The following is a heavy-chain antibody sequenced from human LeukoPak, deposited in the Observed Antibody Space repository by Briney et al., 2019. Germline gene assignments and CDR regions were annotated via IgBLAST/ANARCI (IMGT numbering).Heavy chain of an antibody. V-gene: IGHV1-69*04. Sequence: SVKVSCKASGYTFTSYDINWVRQAPGQGLEWMGRIIPILDTPNYAQKFQGRVTITADKSTSTAYMELSSLRSEDTAVYYCARDLTSYYYDNNGAFDFWGQGTLVTVSS. J-gene: IGHJ4*02. CDR2: IIPILDTP. D-gene: IGHD3-22*01. CDR3: ARDLTSYYYDNNGAFDF. CDR1: GYTFTSYD.